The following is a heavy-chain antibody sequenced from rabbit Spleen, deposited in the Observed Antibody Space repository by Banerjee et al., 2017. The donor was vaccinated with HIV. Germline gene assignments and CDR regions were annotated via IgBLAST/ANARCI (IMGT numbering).Heavy chain of an antibody. CDR1: GFSLSNNYA. CDR2: IYTGSSGST. J-gene: IGHJ4*01. Sequence: QEQLEESGGDLVKPEGSLTLTCTASGFSLSNNYAMYWVRQAPGKGLEWIGCIYTGSSGSTYYASWAKGRFTISKTSSTTVTLQMTSLTAADTATYFCARDLGASGAYGIDLWGPGTLVTVS. V-gene: IGHV1S45*01. CDR3: ARDLGASGAYGIDL. D-gene: IGHD6-1*01.